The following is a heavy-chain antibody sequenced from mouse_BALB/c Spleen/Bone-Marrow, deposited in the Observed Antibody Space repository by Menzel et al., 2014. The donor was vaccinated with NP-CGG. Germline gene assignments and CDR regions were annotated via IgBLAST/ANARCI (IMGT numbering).Heavy chain of an antibody. CDR2: ISRGSSTI. V-gene: IGHV5-17*02. J-gene: IGHJ2*01. Sequence: EVQLVESGGGLVQPGGSRKLSCAASGFTFRSFGIHWVRQAPEKGLEWVAYISRGSSTIYYGDTMMGRFTIARDKAKNTMFVQMTSLRSEDTATYYGVSSGSSSGSFDYWGQGTTLTVSS. CDR3: VSSGSSSGSFDY. CDR1: GFTFRSFG. D-gene: IGHD1-1*01.